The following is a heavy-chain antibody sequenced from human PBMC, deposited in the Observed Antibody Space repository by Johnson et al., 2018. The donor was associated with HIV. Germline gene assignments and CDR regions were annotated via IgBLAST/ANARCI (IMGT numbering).Heavy chain of an antibody. V-gene: IGHV3-74*02. D-gene: IGHD3-16*02. CDR1: RFTFSNYW. CDR2: INTDGNST. J-gene: IGHJ3*02. Sequence: VQLVESGGGLVEPGGSLRLSCAASRFTFSNYWMHWVRQAPGKGLVWVSRINTDGNSTNYADSVKGRFTISRDNAKNIMYLQMNSLRVEDTAVYYCAREGGSYPGGMVDDAFDIWGQGTMVTVSS. CDR3: AREGGSYPGGMVDDAFDI.